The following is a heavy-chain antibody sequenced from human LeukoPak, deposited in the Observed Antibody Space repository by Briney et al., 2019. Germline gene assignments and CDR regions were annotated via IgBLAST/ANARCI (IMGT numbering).Heavy chain of an antibody. J-gene: IGHJ5*02. Sequence: KPSETLSLTCAVYGVSVSGYYWSWVRQPPGKGLEWIGEINHGGSTNYNTSLKSRVTISVDTSKNQFYLQLSPVTAAETAVYYCGSDERDCSSTSCYWGNWFDPWGEGTLVTVSS. D-gene: IGHD2-2*01. CDR3: GSDERDCSSTSCYWGNWFDP. CDR1: GVSVSGYY. V-gene: IGHV4-34*01. CDR2: INHGGST.